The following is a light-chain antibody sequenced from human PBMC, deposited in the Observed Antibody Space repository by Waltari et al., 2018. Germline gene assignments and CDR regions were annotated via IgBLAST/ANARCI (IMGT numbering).Light chain of an antibody. CDR1: QSVSTIS. J-gene: IGKJ4*01. CDR2: GTS. V-gene: IGKV3-20*01. Sequence: EIVLTQSPGTLSLSPGERATLSCRASQSVSTISLTGYQQKPGQDPRPLIDGTSSRSTGSPDRFSGSGSGTDFTLTISRLQPEDFAIYYCQQYDGIVVTFGGGTKVEI. CDR3: QQYDGIVVT.